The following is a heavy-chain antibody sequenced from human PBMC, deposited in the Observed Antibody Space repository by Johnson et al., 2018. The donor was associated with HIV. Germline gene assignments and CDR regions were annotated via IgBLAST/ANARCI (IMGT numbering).Heavy chain of an antibody. D-gene: IGHD4-23*01. J-gene: IGHJ3*02. CDR3: AKDLLGGNKGFDAFDI. Sequence: VQLVESGGGVVQPGGSLRLSCAASGFTFSSYGMHWVRQAPEKGLEWVADIKCDGSEKYYVDSVKGRLTISRDNAKNSLYLQMNSLRAEDTALYYCAKDLLGGNKGFDAFDIWGQGTMATVSS. CDR2: IKCDGSEK. CDR1: GFTFSSYG. V-gene: IGHV3-52*01.